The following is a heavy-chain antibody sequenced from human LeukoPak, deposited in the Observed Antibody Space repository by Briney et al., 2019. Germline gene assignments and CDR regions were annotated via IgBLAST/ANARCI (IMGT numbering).Heavy chain of an antibody. CDR2: INPDSGVP. CDR3: AQSSGWDSLKY. Sequence: ASVWVSCKASGYTFSTYGINWVRQAPGQGLEWMGWINPDSGVPNHTQNPQGRVSMTRDTSISTAYMELSRLRSDDTAVYYCAQSSGWDSLKYWGQEPGSTVSS. J-gene: IGHJ4*01. D-gene: IGHD6-19*01. CDR1: GYTFSTYG. V-gene: IGHV1-2*02.